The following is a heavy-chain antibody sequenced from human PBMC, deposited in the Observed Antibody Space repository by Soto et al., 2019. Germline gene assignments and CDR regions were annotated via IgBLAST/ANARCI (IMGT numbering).Heavy chain of an antibody. V-gene: IGHV4-34*01. D-gene: IGHD2-8*02. CDR3: ARDKITGLFDY. CDR2: INHSGST. J-gene: IGHJ4*02. Sequence: PSETLSLTCTVSGDSFSSGDYKWSWIRQPPGTGLEWIGEINHSGSTNYNPSLKSRVTISVDTSKNQFSLKLTSVTAADTAVYYCARDKITGLFDYWGQGTLVTVSS. CDR1: GDSFSSGDYK.